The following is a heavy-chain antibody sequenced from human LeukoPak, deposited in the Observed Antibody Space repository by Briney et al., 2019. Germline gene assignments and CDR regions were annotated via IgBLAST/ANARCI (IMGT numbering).Heavy chain of an antibody. Sequence: GGSLRLSCAASGFTFSSYVMTWVRQAPGKGLEWVSAINSGGSTFYADSVKGRFTISRDISRNTLYLQMNSLSAEDTAIYYCAKPYNYCSSTTCYYAFDIWGQGTMVTVFS. CDR3: AKPYNYCSSTTCYYAFDI. CDR2: INSGGST. J-gene: IGHJ3*02. D-gene: IGHD2-2*01. V-gene: IGHV3-23*01. CDR1: GFTFSSYV.